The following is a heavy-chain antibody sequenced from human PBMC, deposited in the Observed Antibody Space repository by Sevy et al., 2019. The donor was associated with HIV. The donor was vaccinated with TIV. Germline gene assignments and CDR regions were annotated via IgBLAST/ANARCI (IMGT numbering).Heavy chain of an antibody. CDR3: ARSEAAGTYYYYYGMDV. D-gene: IGHD6-13*01. CDR1: GYTFTSYA. J-gene: IGHJ6*02. Sequence: ASVKVSCKASGYTFTSYAMHWVHQAPGQRLEWMGWINAGNGNTKYSQKFQGRVTITRDTSASTAYMELSSLRSEDTAVYYCARSEAAGTYYYYYGMDVWGQGTTVTVSS. CDR2: INAGNGNT. V-gene: IGHV1-3*01.